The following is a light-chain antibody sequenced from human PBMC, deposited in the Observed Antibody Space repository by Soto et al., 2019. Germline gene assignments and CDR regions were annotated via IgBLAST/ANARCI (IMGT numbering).Light chain of an antibody. V-gene: IGLV2-14*01. CDR3: TSYTSDNRNYV. CDR1: SSDVGAYTS. Sequence: QSALTQPASVSGSPGQSITISCTGTSSDVGAYTSVSWYQQHPGKAPKLMIYEVSNRPSGVSNRFSGSKSANTASLTISGLQADDEAHYYCTSYTSDNRNYVFGTATKLTVL. J-gene: IGLJ1*01. CDR2: EVS.